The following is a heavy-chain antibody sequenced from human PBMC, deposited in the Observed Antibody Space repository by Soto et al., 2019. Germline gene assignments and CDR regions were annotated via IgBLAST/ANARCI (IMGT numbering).Heavy chain of an antibody. V-gene: IGHV4-31*03. CDR3: AREGSGPLDH. J-gene: IGHJ5*02. Sequence: PSETLSLTCTVSGSSISSGTYYWTWIRQHPGKGLEWIGYIHNSGSTHYNPSLKSRVTISVDTSKNQFSLNLSSVTAADTAVYYCAREGSGPLDHWGKGILVTVSS. CDR1: GSSISSGTYY. CDR2: IHNSGST.